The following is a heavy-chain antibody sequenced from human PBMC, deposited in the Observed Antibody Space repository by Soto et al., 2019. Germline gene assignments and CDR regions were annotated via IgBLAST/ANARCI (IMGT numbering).Heavy chain of an antibody. J-gene: IGHJ6*02. CDR2: ISYDGSNK. CDR1: GLTFSSYG. V-gene: IGHV3-30*18. Sequence: GGSLRLSCAASGLTFSSYGMHWVRQAPGKGLEWVAVISYDGSNKYYADSVKGRFTISRDNSKNTLYLQMNSLRAEDTAVYYCAKADSSGWYSNYYGMDVWGQGTTVTVSS. D-gene: IGHD6-19*01. CDR3: AKADSSGWYSNYYGMDV.